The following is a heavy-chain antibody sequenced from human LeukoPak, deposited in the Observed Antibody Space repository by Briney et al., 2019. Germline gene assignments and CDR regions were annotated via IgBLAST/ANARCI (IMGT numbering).Heavy chain of an antibody. J-gene: IGHJ5*02. CDR1: GFTFSSYA. CDR2: IYYTGST. Sequence: GSLRLSCAASGFTFSSYAMSWVRQAPGKGPEWIGSIYYTGSTNYNPSLKSRVTISLDTSKNQFSLKLTSVTAADTAVYYCASVRGYSSGWYASGFDPWGQGTLVTVSS. CDR3: ASVRGYSSGWYASGFDP. V-gene: IGHV4-38-2*01. D-gene: IGHD6-19*01.